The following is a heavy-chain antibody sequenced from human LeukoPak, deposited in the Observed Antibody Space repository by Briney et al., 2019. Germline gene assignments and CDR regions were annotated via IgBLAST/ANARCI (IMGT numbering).Heavy chain of an antibody. CDR1: GDSVSSNSAA. Sequence: ASQTLSLTCAISGDSVSSNSAAWNWIRQSPSRGLEWLGRTYYRSKWYNDYAVSVKSRITINPDTSKNQFSLQLNSVTPEDTAVYYCARIASGSSWHPPFFDYWGQGTLVTVSS. V-gene: IGHV6-1*01. D-gene: IGHD6-13*01. J-gene: IGHJ4*02. CDR2: TYYRSKWYN. CDR3: ARIASGSSWHPPFFDY.